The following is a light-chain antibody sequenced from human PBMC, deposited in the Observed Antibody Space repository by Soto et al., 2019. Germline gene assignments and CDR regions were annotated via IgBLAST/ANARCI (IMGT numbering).Light chain of an antibody. J-gene: IGLJ3*02. CDR3: CSYAGSYIHWV. CDR2: DVN. Sequence: QSVLTQPRSVSGSPGQSVTISCTGTNSDVGSYDFVSWYQQHPGKAPKLMISDVNKRPSGVPDRFSGSKSGNTASLTISGLQAEDEADYYCCSYAGSYIHWVFGGGTKLTVL. V-gene: IGLV2-11*01. CDR1: NSDVGSYDF.